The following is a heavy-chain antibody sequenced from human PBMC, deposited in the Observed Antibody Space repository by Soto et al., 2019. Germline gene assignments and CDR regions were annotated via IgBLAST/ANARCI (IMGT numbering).Heavy chain of an antibody. D-gene: IGHD2-2*01. CDR3: AGRCDSTSCLAHFDY. CDR2: IIPILGTA. V-gene: IGHV1-69*06. J-gene: IGHJ4*02. CDR1: GGTFNNYV. Sequence: SVKVSCKASGGTFNNYVINWVRQAPGQGLEWMGGIIPILGTANYAQKFQGRVTITADKSTSTAYMELNSLRSEDTAVYYCAGRCDSTSCLAHFDYWGQGTLVTVSS.